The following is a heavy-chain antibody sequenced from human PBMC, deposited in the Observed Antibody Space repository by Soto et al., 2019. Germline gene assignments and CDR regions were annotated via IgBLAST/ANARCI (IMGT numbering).Heavy chain of an antibody. J-gene: IGHJ4*02. CDR3: ARGRKQHDY. V-gene: IGHV4-34*01. CDR2: INHSGST. CDR1: GGSFSCYY. D-gene: IGHD5-18*01. Sequence: KASETLSLTCAVYGGSFSCYYWSWIRQPPGKGLEWIGEINHSGSTNYNPSLKSRVTISVDTSKNQFSLKLSSVTAADTAVYYCARGRKQHDYWGQGTLVTVSS.